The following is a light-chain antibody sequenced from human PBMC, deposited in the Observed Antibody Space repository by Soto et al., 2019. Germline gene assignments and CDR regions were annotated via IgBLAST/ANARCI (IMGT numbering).Light chain of an antibody. J-gene: IGKJ5*01. V-gene: IGKV3-15*01. CDR3: QQYKNWPLIT. CDR1: QSVGSN. CDR2: GAS. Sequence: EIVMTQSPATLSVSPGERATLSCRASQSVGSNLAWYQQKRGQAPRLLIYGASTRATGIPARFSGSGSGTEFTLTISSLQSEDFAVYYCQQYKNWPLITFGQGTRLEIK.